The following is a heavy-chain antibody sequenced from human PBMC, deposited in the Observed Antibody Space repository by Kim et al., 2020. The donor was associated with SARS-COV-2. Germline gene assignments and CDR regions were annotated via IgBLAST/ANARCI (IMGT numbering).Heavy chain of an antibody. CDR3: ARLSGTVVTD. J-gene: IGHJ4*02. D-gene: IGHD2-15*01. Sequence: SETLSLTCTVSGGSISSSSYYWGWIRQPPGKGLEWIGSIYYSGSTYYNPSLKSRVTISVDTSKNQFSLKLSSVTAADTAVYYCARLSGTVVTDWGQGTLVTVSS. V-gene: IGHV4-39*01. CDR2: IYYSGST. CDR1: GGSISSSSYY.